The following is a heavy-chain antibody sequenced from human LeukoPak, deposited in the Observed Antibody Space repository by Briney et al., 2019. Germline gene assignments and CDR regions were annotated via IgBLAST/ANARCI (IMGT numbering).Heavy chain of an antibody. V-gene: IGHV3-33*01. CDR2: IWNAGTNT. D-gene: IGHD3-16*01. CDR3: AGDTPPGGDYYFDY. CDR1: GFSFSTYG. J-gene: IGHJ4*02. Sequence: GGSLRLSCAASGFSFSTYGMHWVRQAPGKGLEWVALIWNAGTNTCYADSVKGRFTISRDNSKNTLYLQMNSLRAEDTAVYYCAGDTPPGGDYYFDYWGQGTLVIVSS.